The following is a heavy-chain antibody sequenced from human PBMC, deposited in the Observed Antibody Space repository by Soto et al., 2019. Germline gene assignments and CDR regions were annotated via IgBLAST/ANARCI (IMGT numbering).Heavy chain of an antibody. J-gene: IGHJ5*02. D-gene: IGHD2-21*02. CDR2: IHPGGNT. CDR3: VRGTYCGAACYFAA. Sequence: XETLSLTCTFYVVSVSDYYWSWVRQPAGKGLEWIGRIHPGGNTNYSPSLMSRVTMSVDTSHNQFSLKLTSVTAADTAVYYCVRGTYCGAACYFAAWGQGAPVIGSS. CDR1: VVSVSDYY. V-gene: IGHV4-4*07.